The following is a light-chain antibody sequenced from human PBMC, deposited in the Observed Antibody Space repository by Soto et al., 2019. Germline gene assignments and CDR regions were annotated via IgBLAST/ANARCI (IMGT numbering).Light chain of an antibody. CDR1: QSVSSSY. J-gene: IGKJ1*01. CDR2: GAS. Sequence: EIELTQSPGTLSFSPGERATLSCRASQSVSSSYLAWYQQKPGQAPRLLIYGASNRATGIPDRFSGSGSGTDFTLTISRLEPEDFAVYYCQQYGSSPRTFGQGTKVDNK. V-gene: IGKV3-20*01. CDR3: QQYGSSPRT.